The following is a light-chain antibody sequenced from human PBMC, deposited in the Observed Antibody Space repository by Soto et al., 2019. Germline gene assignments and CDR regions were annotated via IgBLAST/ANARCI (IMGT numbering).Light chain of an antibody. CDR3: SSYVGTTNLI. Sequence: QSALTQPASVSGSPGQSITISCTGASSDFGSYDLVSWYQHHPGKAPKLMIYEVNKRPSGVSNRFSGSKFGNTAFLTISGLQAEDEADYYCSSYVGTTNLIFGGGTKLTVL. CDR2: EVN. J-gene: IGLJ2*01. V-gene: IGLV2-23*02. CDR1: SSDFGSYDL.